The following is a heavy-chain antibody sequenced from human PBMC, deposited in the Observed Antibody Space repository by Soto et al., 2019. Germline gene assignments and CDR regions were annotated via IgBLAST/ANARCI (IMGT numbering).Heavy chain of an antibody. D-gene: IGHD2-21*02. Sequence: GASVKVSCKVSGYTLTELSMHWVRQAPGKGLEWMGGFYPEDGETIYAQKFQGRVTMTEDTSTDTAYMELSSLRSEDTAVYYCATGYCGGDGTTQFDYWGQGTLVTVSS. CDR2: FYPEDGET. V-gene: IGHV1-24*01. CDR1: GYTLTELS. CDR3: ATGYCGGDGTTQFDY. J-gene: IGHJ4*02.